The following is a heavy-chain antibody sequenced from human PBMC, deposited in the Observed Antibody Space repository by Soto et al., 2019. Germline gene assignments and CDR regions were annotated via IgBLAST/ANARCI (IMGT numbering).Heavy chain of an antibody. CDR1: GGTISSSQW. D-gene: IGHD1-1*01. CDR2: IYHSGST. CDR3: ARDSTLAT. V-gene: IGHV4-4*02. J-gene: IGHJ4*02. Sequence: QVHLQESGPGLVKHSGTLSLTCTVSGGTISSSQWWSWVRQPPGKGLEWIGEIYHSGSTNYNPSLKSRVTISVDKFENQFSLQLSSVTAADTAVYYCARDSTLATWGQGTLVTVSS.